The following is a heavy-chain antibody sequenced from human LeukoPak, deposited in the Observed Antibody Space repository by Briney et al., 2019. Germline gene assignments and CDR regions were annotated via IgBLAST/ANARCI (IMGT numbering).Heavy chain of an antibody. J-gene: IGHJ6*03. CDR1: GYTFTSYY. D-gene: IGHD3-10*01. V-gene: IGHV1-46*01. Sequence: ASVKVSCKASGYTFTSYYMHWVRQAPGQGLEWMGIINPSGGSTSYAQKFQGRVTMTRNTSISTAYMELSSLRSEDTAVYYCATIRGKDYYYMDVWGKGTTVTISS. CDR3: ATIRGKDYYYMDV. CDR2: INPSGGST.